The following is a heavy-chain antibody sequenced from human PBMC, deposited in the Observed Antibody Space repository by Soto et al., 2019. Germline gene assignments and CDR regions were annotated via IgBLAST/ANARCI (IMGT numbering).Heavy chain of an antibody. Sequence: ASVKVSCKVSGYTLTELSMHWVRQAPGKGLEWMGGFDPEDGETIYAQKFQGRVTMTEDTSTDTAYMELSSLRSEDTAVYSCATAGPFITIFRVVIPSPPRSDAFDIWGQGTMVTVSS. CDR2: FDPEDGET. V-gene: IGHV1-24*01. J-gene: IGHJ3*02. D-gene: IGHD3-3*01. CDR1: GYTLTELS. CDR3: ATAGPFITIFRVVIPSPPRSDAFDI.